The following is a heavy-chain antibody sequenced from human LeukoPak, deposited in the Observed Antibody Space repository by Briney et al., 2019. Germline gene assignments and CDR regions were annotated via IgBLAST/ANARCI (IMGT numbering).Heavy chain of an antibody. V-gene: IGHV4-39*01. D-gene: IGHD2-15*01. CDR2: IYYSGST. CDR3: ARQYCSGGSCYSEDY. Sequence: SETLSLTCTVSGGSISSSSHYWGWIRQPPGKGLEWIGSIYYSGSTYYNPSLKSRVTISVDTSKNQFSLKLSSVTAADTAVYYCARQYCSGGSCYSEDYWGQGALVTVSS. J-gene: IGHJ4*02. CDR1: GGSISSSSHY.